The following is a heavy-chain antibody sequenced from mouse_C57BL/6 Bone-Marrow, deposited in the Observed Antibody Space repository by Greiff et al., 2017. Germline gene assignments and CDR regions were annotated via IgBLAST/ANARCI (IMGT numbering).Heavy chain of an antibody. Sequence: EVQLQQSGAELVRPGASVKLSCTASGFNIKDDYMHWVKQRPEQGLEWIGWIDPENGDTEYASKFQGKATITADTSSNTAYLQLSSLTSEYTAVYYSTFVRGWFSYWGQGTLVTVSA. J-gene: IGHJ3*01. CDR2: IDPENGDT. CDR3: TFVRGWFSY. CDR1: GFNIKDDY. V-gene: IGHV14-4*01.